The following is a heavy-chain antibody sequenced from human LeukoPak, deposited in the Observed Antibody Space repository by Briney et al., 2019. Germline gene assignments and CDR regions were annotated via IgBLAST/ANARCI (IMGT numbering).Heavy chain of an antibody. CDR2: INWNGGST. CDR1: GFTFDDYG. CDR3: ARDSITIFGVVNPFDY. V-gene: IGHV3-20*04. Sequence: GGSLRLSCAASGFTFDDYGMSWVRQAPGKGLEWVSGINWNGGSTGYADSVKGRFTISRDNAKNSLYLQMNSLRADDTAVYYCARDSITIFGVVNPFDYWGQGTLVTVSS. D-gene: IGHD3-3*01. J-gene: IGHJ4*02.